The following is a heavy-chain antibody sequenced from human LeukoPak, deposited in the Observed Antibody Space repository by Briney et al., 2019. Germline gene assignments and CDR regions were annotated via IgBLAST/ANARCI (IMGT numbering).Heavy chain of an antibody. CDR1: GFTVSSSY. D-gene: IGHD2-15*01. J-gene: IGHJ4*02. V-gene: IGHV3-53*01. CDR3: ARAPVTSCRGAFCYPFDY. Sequence: PGGSLRLSCAASGFTVSSSYMSWVRQAPGKGLEWVSVIYSGGTTYYADSVKGRFTISRDNSKNTLYLQMNSLRAEDAAIYYCARAPVTSCRGAFCYPFDYWGQGTRVTVSS. CDR2: IYSGGTT.